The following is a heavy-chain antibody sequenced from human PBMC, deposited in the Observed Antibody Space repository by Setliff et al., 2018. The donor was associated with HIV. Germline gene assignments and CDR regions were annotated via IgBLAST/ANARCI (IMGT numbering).Heavy chain of an antibody. V-gene: IGHV4-34*01. CDR3: ARVGGQWLSGYYYYYAMDV. Sequence: LSLTCAVYGGSFSGHYWSWIRQSPAKGLEWIGEINHSGSTKYNPSLKSRVTISIDTSKNQFSLKLRSVTAADTAVYYCARVGGQWLSGYYYYYAMDVWGQGTTVTVSS. D-gene: IGHD6-19*01. J-gene: IGHJ6*02. CDR2: INHSGST. CDR1: GGSFSGHY.